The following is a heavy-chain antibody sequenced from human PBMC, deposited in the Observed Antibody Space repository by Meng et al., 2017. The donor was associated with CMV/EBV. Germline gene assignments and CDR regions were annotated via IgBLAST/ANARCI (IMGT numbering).Heavy chain of an antibody. CDR2: IIPILGIA. V-gene: IGHV1-69*04. J-gene: IGHJ4*02. Sequence: SVKVSCKASGGTFSSYTISWVRQAPGQGLEWMGRIIPILGIANYAQKFQGRVTITADKSTSTAYMELSSLRSEDTAVYYCAREIAAANPGSYYFDYWGQGTLVTVSS. CDR1: GGTFSSYT. CDR3: AREIAAANPGSYYFDY. D-gene: IGHD6-13*01.